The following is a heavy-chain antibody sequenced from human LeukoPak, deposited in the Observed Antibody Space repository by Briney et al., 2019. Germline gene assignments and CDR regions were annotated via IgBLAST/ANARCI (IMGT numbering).Heavy chain of an antibody. CDR3: ARVAGEGDSSYYYHMGV. CDR2: IDSVDASR. J-gene: IGHJ6*03. Sequence: GGSLRLSCAASGFTFSSYEMNWVRQAPGKGLEWVSYIDSVDASRYYADSLKGRFTISRDNAKKTLFLQMNSLRVEDTAVYYCARVAGEGDSSYYYHMGVWGKGTTVTISS. CDR1: GFTFSSYE. V-gene: IGHV3-48*03. D-gene: IGHD2-21*02.